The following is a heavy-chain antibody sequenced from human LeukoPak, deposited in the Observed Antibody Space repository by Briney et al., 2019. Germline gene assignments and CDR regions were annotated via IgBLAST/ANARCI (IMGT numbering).Heavy chain of an antibody. CDR3: AKRSKAFDI. CDR1: GFTFSSHV. J-gene: IGHJ3*02. CDR2: ISGSGGST. Sequence: GGSLRLSCAASGFTFSSHVMNWVRQAPGKGLEWVSVISGSGGSTYYADSVKGRFTISRDNSKNTLYLQMNSLRAEDTAVYYCAKRSKAFDIWGQGTMVTVSS. V-gene: IGHV3-23*01. D-gene: IGHD3-10*01.